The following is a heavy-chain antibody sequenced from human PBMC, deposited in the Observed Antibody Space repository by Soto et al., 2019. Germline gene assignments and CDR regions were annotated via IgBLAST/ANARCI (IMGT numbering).Heavy chain of an antibody. J-gene: IGHJ6*02. CDR2: IYYSGST. V-gene: IGHV4-31*03. D-gene: IGHD3-10*01. CDR3: ARDRGYYGSGYDYYGMDV. CDR1: GGSISSGGYY. Sequence: SETLSLTCPVSGGSISSGGYYWSSIRQHPGKGLEWIGYIYYSGSTYYTPSLKSRDTISVDTSKNQFSLKLSPVAAADTAVDYCARDRGYYGSGYDYYGMDVGGQGTTVTVSS.